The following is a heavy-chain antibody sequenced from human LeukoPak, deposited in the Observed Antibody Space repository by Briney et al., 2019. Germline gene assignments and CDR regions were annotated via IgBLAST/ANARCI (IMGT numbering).Heavy chain of an antibody. D-gene: IGHD6-6*01. Sequence: ASVKVSCKASGYTFTGYYMHWVRQAPGQGLEWMGWINPNSGGTNYAQKFQGRVTMTRDTSISTAYMELSRLRSDDTAVYYCAREYSSSSGVEAFDIWGQGTMVTVSS. J-gene: IGHJ3*02. CDR3: AREYSSSSGVEAFDI. CDR1: GYTFTGYY. CDR2: INPNSGGT. V-gene: IGHV1-2*02.